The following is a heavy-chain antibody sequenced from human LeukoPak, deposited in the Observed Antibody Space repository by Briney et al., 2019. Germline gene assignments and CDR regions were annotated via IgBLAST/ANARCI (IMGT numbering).Heavy chain of an antibody. CDR1: GGSISSYY. V-gene: IGHV4-4*07. CDR3: ARISAGIVVVPTARYYYMDV. CDR2: IYTSGST. Sequence: SETLSLTCTVSGGSISSYYWSWIRQSAGKGLEWIGRIYTSGSTNYNPSLKSRVTMSVDTSKNQFSLKLSSVTAADTAVYYCARISAGIVVVPTARYYYMDVWGKGTTVTVSS. D-gene: IGHD2-2*01. J-gene: IGHJ6*03.